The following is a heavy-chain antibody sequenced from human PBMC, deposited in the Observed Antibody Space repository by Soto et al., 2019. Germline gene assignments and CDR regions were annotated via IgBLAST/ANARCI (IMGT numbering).Heavy chain of an antibody. J-gene: IGHJ6*02. CDR1: GFTFSSYG. V-gene: IGHV3-33*01. Sequence: GGSLRLSCAASGFTFSSYGMHWVRQAPGKGLEWVAVIWYDGSNKYYADSVKGRFTISRDNSKNTLYLQMNSLRAEDTAVYYCARDEVDSSGWYVGDETADHYYYGMDVWGQGTTVTVSS. CDR2: IWYDGSNK. CDR3: ARDEVDSSGWYVGDETADHYYYGMDV. D-gene: IGHD6-19*01.